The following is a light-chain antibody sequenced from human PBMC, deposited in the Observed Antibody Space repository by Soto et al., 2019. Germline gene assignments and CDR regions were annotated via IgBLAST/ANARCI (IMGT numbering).Light chain of an antibody. CDR1: SSXVGGYKY. V-gene: IGLV2-14*03. J-gene: IGLJ1*01. CDR3: SSYTSSSTRV. Sequence: QSALTQPASVSGSPGQSITISCTGTSSXVGGYKYVSWYQQHPGKAPKLLIYDIRNRPSGVSNRFSGSKSGNTASLTISGXXXXXXXXXYCSSYTSSSTRVFGTGTKLTVL. CDR2: DIR.